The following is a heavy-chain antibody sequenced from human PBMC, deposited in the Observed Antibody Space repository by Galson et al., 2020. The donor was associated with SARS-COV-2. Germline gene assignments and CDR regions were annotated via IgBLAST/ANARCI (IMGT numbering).Heavy chain of an antibody. CDR3: AHVLYFESSGYWGFDY. D-gene: IGHD3-22*01. J-gene: IGHJ4*02. V-gene: IGHV2-5*02. CDR1: GFSPSSSGVG. CDR2: IYWDDDE. Sequence: SGPTLVKPTQTLTMTCTFSGFSPSSSGVGVGWIRQTPGKTLERPALIYWDDDEHYSPSLKSRLTITKATSKNQVVLTMTNMDPVDTGTYFCAHVLYFESSGYWGFDYWGQGTRVIVSS.